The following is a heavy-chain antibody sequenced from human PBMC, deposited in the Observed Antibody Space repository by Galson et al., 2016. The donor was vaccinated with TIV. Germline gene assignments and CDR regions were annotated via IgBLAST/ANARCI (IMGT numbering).Heavy chain of an antibody. CDR2: ISYSGGT. CDR1: GDSISRHD. V-gene: IGHV4-59*11. J-gene: IGHJ5*02. D-gene: IGHD3-3*01. CDR3: VRYFEVVLGGFHWFDP. Sequence: ETLSLTCTVSGDSISRHDWTWIRQPPGKGLEWIGCISYSGGTNYNPSLKGRVSISLDTSENNFSLKLSSVTAADTGVYYCVRYFEVVLGGFHWFDPWGQGTLVIVSS.